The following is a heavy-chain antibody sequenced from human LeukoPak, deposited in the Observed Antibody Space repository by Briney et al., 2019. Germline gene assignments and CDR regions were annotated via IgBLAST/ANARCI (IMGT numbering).Heavy chain of an antibody. D-gene: IGHD6-13*01. CDR2: IKQDGGEK. CDR1: GFTFSTYW. CDR3: ASEKGSSSWYYYYYMDV. Sequence: EPGGSLRLSCAASGFTFSTYWMSWVRQAPGKGLEWVTNIKQDGGEKYYVDSVKGRFTISRDNAKNSLYLQMNSLRAEDTAVYYCASEKGSSSWYYYYYMDVWGKGTTVTVSS. V-gene: IGHV3-7*01. J-gene: IGHJ6*03.